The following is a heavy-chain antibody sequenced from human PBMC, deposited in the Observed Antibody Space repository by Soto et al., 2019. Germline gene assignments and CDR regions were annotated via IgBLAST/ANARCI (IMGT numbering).Heavy chain of an antibody. CDR1: GFTFSSYA. D-gene: IGHD6-19*01. CDR3: AKSGSGWYHAFDI. V-gene: IGHV3-23*01. Sequence: EVQLLESGGGLVQPGGSLRLSCAASGFTFSSYAMSWVRQAPGKGLEWVSAISGSGSSTYYADSVKGRFTISRDNSKNTLYLQMNSLRAEDTAVYYCAKSGSGWYHAFDIWGQGTMVTVSS. CDR2: ISGSGSST. J-gene: IGHJ3*02.